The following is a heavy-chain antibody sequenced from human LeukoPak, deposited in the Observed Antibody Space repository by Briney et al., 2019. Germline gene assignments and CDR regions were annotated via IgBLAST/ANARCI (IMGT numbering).Heavy chain of an antibody. V-gene: IGHV4-39*07. CDR1: GGPISSSDYY. CDR3: ARGRFGYCSGGSCYSSDY. D-gene: IGHD2-15*01. CDR2: IYYSGST. Sequence: SETLSLTCTVSGGPISSSDYYWGWIRQPPGKGLEWIGSIYYSGSTYYNPSLKSRVTISVDTSKNQFSLKLSSVTAADTAVYYCARGRFGYCSGGSCYSSDYWGQGTLVTVSS. J-gene: IGHJ4*02.